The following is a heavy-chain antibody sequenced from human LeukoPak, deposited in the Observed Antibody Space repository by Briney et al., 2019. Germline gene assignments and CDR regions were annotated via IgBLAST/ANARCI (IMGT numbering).Heavy chain of an antibody. D-gene: IGHD2/OR15-2a*01. CDR3: ARGGLSIMGY. CDR1: GITFSSYS. Sequence: GGSLRLSCGASGITFSSYSMNWVRQAPGKGLEWVSYIGSSGSTKYYADSVKGQFTISRDNARNSLYLQMNSLRAEDTAVYFCARGGLSIMGYWGQGTLVTVSS. V-gene: IGHV3-48*01. CDR2: IGSSGSTK. J-gene: IGHJ4*02.